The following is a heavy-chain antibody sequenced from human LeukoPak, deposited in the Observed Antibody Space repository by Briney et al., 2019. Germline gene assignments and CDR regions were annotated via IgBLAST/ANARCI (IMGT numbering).Heavy chain of an antibody. D-gene: IGHD3-22*01. J-gene: IGHJ5*02. CDR3: ARDYYMGIVDQ. CDR1: GFTFSNHW. Sequence: GGSLRLSCEASGFTFSNHWMHWVRQAPGKGLVWVSVISKDGSTSIYADSVRGRLTISRDNAKNTLYLQMNSPRVEDTSVYYCARDYYMGIVDQWGQGTRVTVSS. CDR2: ISKDGSTS. V-gene: IGHV3-74*01.